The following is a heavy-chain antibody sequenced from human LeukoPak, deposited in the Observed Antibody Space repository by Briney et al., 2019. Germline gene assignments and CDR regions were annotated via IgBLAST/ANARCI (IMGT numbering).Heavy chain of an antibody. CDR2: INDNGGTST. CDR1: GFTFSTYG. J-gene: IGHJ5*02. CDR3: ARGGYYSSSWYWFDP. D-gene: IGHD6-13*01. Sequence: GGSLRLSCAASGFTFSTYGMGWVRQAPGKGLEWVSGINDNGGTSTWYADSVKGRFTISRDNSKNTLYLQMNSLRAEDTAVYYCARGGYYSSSWYWFDPWGQGTLVTVSS. V-gene: IGHV3-23*01.